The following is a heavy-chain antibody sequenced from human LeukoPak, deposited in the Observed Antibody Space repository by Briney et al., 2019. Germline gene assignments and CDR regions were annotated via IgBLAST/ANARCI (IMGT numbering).Heavy chain of an antibody. Sequence: SETLSLTCTVSGYSISSGRYWGWVRQPPGKGLEWIGSMYHSGTTYYNPSLKSRVTISVDIPDNQFSLKLSSVTAADTAVYYCARQKGVTTVRPLDYWGQGTLVTVSS. D-gene: IGHD4-17*01. J-gene: IGHJ4*02. CDR2: MYHSGTT. V-gene: IGHV4-38-2*02. CDR3: ARQKGVTTVRPLDY. CDR1: GYSISSGRY.